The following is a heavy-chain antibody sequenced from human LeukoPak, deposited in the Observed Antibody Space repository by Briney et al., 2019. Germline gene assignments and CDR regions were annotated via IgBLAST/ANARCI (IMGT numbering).Heavy chain of an antibody. CDR2: IWYDGSNK. J-gene: IGHJ4*02. Sequence: SCKASGGTFSSYGMHWVRQAPGKGLEWVVVIWYDGSNKYYADSVKGRFTISRDNSKNTLYLQMNSLRAEDTAVYYCARDPFDYWGQGTLVTVSS. V-gene: IGHV3-33*01. CDR3: ARDPFDY. CDR1: GGTFSSYG.